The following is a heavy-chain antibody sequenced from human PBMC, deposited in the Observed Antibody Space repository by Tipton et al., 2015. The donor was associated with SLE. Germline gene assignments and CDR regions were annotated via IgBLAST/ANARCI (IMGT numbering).Heavy chain of an antibody. CDR1: GFIFSSYG. CDR3: TRDGIGSSLYAFDI. V-gene: IGHV3-33*01. CDR2: IRNDGSNE. Sequence: RSLRLSCAASGFIFSSYGMHWVRQAPGKGLEWVAFIRNDGSNEYYVDSVKGRFTISRDDSKSVVYLQMNSLETEDTAVYYCTRDGIGSSLYAFDIWGQGTMVTVSS. J-gene: IGHJ3*02. D-gene: IGHD6-13*01.